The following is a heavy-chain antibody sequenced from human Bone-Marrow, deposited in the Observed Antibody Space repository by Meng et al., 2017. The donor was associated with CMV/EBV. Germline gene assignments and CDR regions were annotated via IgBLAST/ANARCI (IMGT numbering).Heavy chain of an antibody. CDR2: ISGTGGST. V-gene: IGHV3-23*01. D-gene: IGHD2-15*01. J-gene: IGHJ4*02. Sequence: GGSLRLSCAASGFTFSSYAMSWVRQAPGKGLEWVSAISGTGGSTYYGDSVKGRFTISRDNSKNTLYLQMNSLGVEDTALYYCVVGHDSRKVAYWGQGTLVTVSS. CDR1: GFTFSSYA. CDR3: VVGHDSRKVAY.